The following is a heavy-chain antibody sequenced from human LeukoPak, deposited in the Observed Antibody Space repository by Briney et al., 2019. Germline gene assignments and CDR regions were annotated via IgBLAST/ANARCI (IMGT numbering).Heavy chain of an antibody. CDR3: ARDATTISDIPYGMDV. CDR1: GITVSSDY. J-gene: IGHJ6*02. CDR2: NYSGGTT. D-gene: IGHD3-3*01. V-gene: IGHV3-53*01. Sequence: GSLRLSYAASGITVSSDYISWVRPAARKGLEWASVNYSGGTTQYADYVKGRFTISRDNSKNTIYLQMNSLRAEDTAVYYCARDATTISDIPYGMDVWGQGTTVTVSS.